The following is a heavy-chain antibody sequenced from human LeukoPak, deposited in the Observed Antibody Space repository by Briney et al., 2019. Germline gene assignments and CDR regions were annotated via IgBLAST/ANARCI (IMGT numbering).Heavy chain of an antibody. CDR1: GFTFDDYG. V-gene: IGHV3-20*04. J-gene: IGHJ6*03. CDR3: ARDSKGYYYYMDV. Sequence: PSGGSLRLSCAASGFTFDDYGMNWVRQAPGKGLEWVSGINWNGGSTTYADSVKGRFTISRDNAKNSLYLQMNSLRAEDTALYYCARDSKGYYYYMDVWGKGTTVTVSS. CDR2: INWNGGST.